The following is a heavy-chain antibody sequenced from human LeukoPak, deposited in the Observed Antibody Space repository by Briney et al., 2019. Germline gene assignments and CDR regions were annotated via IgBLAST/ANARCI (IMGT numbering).Heavy chain of an antibody. CDR3: ARDFLGGYLDSSGYP. CDR1: GGTFSSYA. J-gene: IGHJ5*02. CDR2: IIPIFGTA. V-gene: IGHV1-69*13. Sequence: SVKVSCKASGGTFSSYAISWVRQAPGQGLEWMGGIIPIFGTANYAQKFQGRVTITADESTSTAYMELSSLRSEDTAVYYCARDFLGGYLDSSGYPWGQGTLGTVSS. D-gene: IGHD3-22*01.